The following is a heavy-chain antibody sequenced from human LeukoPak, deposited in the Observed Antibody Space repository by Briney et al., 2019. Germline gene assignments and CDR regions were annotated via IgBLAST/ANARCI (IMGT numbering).Heavy chain of an antibody. Sequence: ASVKVSCKASGYTFTSYYMHWVRQAPGQGLEWMGIINPSGGSTSYAQKFQGRVTMTRDTSTSTVYMELSSLRSGDTAVYYCARDLVVVVVTPSYGMDVWGQGTTVTVSS. V-gene: IGHV1-46*01. D-gene: IGHD2-15*01. CDR1: GYTFTSYY. CDR3: ARDLVVVVVTPSYGMDV. J-gene: IGHJ6*02. CDR2: INPSGGST.